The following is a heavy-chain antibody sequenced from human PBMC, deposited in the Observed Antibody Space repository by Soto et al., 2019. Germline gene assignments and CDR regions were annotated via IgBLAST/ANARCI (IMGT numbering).Heavy chain of an antibody. V-gene: IGHV4-39*01. Sequence: SETLSLTCTVSGGSISSSSYYWGWIRQPPGKGLEWIGSIYYSGSTYYNPSLKSRVTISVDTSKNQFSLKLSSVTAADTAVYYCARDIVVVPAGYYYYYGMDVWGQGTTVTVSS. D-gene: IGHD2-2*01. CDR3: ARDIVVVPAGYYYYYGMDV. J-gene: IGHJ6*02. CDR1: GGSISSSSYY. CDR2: IYYSGST.